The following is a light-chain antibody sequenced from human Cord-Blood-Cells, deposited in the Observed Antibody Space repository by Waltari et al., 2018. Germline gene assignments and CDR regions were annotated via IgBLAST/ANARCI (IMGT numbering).Light chain of an antibody. CDR2: DVS. CDR1: SSDVGGYNY. CDR3: SSYTSSSTLV. V-gene: IGLV2-14*01. J-gene: IGLJ2*01. Sequence: QSALTQPASVSGSPGQSLTISCTGTSSDVGGYNYVSWYQQHPGKAPKLMIYDVSNRPSGVSNRFSGSTSGNTASLTISGLQAEDEADYYCSSYTSSSTLVFGGGTKLTVL.